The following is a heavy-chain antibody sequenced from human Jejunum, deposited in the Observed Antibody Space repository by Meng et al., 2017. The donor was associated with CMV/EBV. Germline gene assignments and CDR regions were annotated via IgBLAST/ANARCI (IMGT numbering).Heavy chain of an antibody. V-gene: IGHV1-2*06. CDR3: ATTYSGRYETS. D-gene: IGHD1-26*01. CDR1: GYTFTGYP. Sequence: SCKASGYTFTGYPMHWVRQAPGQGLEWVGRINPKNGDTKYAEKFQGRVTMTRDTSITTAYMEVSRLRSDDTALYYCATTYSGRYETSWGQGTLVTVSS. CDR2: INPKNGDT. J-gene: IGHJ4*02.